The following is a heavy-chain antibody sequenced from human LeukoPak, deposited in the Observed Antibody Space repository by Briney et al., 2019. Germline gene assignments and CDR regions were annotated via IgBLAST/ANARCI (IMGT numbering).Heavy chain of an antibody. CDR2: ISGSGGST. J-gene: IGHJ4*02. CDR1: GFTFSSYA. CDR3: VTDRGPREAYYFDF. V-gene: IGHV3-23*01. Sequence: GGSLRLSCAASGFTFSSYAMSWVRQAPGKGLEWVSAISGSGGSTYYADSVKGRFTISRDNSKNTLYLQMNSLKTEDTAVYYCVTDRGPREAYYFDFWGQGTLVTVSS. D-gene: IGHD1-26*01.